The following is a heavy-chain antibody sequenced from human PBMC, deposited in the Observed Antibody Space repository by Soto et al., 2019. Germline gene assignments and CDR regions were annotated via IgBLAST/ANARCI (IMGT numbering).Heavy chain of an antibody. J-gene: IGHJ4*02. Sequence: SETLSLTCTVADGSISRYYWSWIRQPPGKGLEWIGYLYNTGSTIYNPSLKSPATISVDTSKNQFSLNLTSVTAADTAVYYCARLPSNSGWNQHLDYWGQGTLVPVSS. V-gene: IGHV4-4*08. CDR3: ARLPSNSGWNQHLDY. CDR2: LYNTGST. CDR1: DGSISRYY. D-gene: IGHD6-19*01.